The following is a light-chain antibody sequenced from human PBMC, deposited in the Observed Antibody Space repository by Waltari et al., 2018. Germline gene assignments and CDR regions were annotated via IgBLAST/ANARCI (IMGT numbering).Light chain of an antibody. CDR2: AAS. V-gene: IGKV1-27*01. J-gene: IGKJ2*01. CDR1: QGISNY. CDR3: QKYNSAPRT. Sequence: DIQMTQSPSSLSASVGDRVTITCRANQGISNYLAWYQQKPGKVPKLLIYAASTLQSGVPSRVSGSGSGTDFTLTISSLQPEDVATYYCQKYNSAPRTFGQGTKLEIK.